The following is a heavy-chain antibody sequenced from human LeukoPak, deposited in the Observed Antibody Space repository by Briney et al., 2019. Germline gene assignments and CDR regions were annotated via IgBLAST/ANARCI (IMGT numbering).Heavy chain of an antibody. CDR3: ARDPRGPRTLPFDY. J-gene: IGHJ4*02. CDR2: IYHSGSA. V-gene: IGHV4-4*02. Sequence: SETLSLTCTVSGGSINGSEWWNWVRQPPGKGLEWIGEIYHSGSANYNPSLKSRVAISVDTSKNQFSPKLSSVTAADTAVYYCARDPRGPRTLPFDYWGQGTLVTASS. CDR1: GGSINGSEW. D-gene: IGHD2-15*01.